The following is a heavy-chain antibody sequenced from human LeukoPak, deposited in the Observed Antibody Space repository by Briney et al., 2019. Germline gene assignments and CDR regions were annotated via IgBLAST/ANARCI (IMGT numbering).Heavy chain of an antibody. CDR3: ARVPNWRYYLDY. D-gene: IGHD2-8*01. CDR1: GYTLSSYD. J-gene: IGHJ4*02. Sequence: ASVKVSCKASGYTLSSYDMHWVRQAPGQGLEWMAIINPSAGSTDYARKFQGRVTVTRDTSTSTVYMELSSLTSVDTAVYYCARVPNWRYYLDYWGQGTLVTVSS. CDR2: INPSAGST. V-gene: IGHV1-46*01.